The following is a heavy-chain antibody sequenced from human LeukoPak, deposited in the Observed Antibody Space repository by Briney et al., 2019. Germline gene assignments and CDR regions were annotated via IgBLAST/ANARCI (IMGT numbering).Heavy chain of an antibody. Sequence: SETLSLTCAVYGGSFSGYYWSWIRQPPGKGLEWIGEINHSGSTNYNPSLKSRVTISVDTSKNQFSLKLSSVTAADTAVYYCARRYYDSSGYFRWGQGTLVTVSS. V-gene: IGHV4-34*01. CDR1: GGSFSGYY. CDR2: INHSGST. J-gene: IGHJ4*02. CDR3: ARRYYDSSGYFR. D-gene: IGHD3-22*01.